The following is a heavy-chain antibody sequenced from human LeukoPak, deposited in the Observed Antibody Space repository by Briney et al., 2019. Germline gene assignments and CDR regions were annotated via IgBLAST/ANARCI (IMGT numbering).Heavy chain of an antibody. CDR1: GGSFSGYY. CDR3: ARGPVSGWFDP. J-gene: IGHJ5*02. CDR2: INHSGST. D-gene: IGHD6-19*01. Sequence: SETLSLTCAVYGGSFSGYYWSWIRQPPGKGLEWIGEINHSGSTNYNPSLKSRVTISVDTSRNQFSLKLSSVTAADTAVYYCARGPVSGWFDPWGQGTLVTVSS. V-gene: IGHV4-34*01.